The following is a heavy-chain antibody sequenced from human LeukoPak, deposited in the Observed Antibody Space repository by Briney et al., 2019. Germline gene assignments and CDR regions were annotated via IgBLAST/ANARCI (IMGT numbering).Heavy chain of an antibody. J-gene: IGHJ6*01. CDR2: ISSSSTYI. Sequence: GGSLRLSCGASGFTFSSYSMNWVRQAPGKGLEWVSSISSSSTYIYYADSVKGRFTISRDNAKNSLYLQMNTLRDEATGVYYCARDLLLDVWGQGTTVTVS. CDR3: ARDLLLDV. D-gene: IGHD3-10*01. V-gene: IGHV3-21*01. CDR1: GFTFSSYS.